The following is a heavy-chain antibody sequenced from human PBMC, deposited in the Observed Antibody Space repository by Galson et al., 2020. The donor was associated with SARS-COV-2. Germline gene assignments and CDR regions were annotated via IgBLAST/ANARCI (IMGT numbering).Heavy chain of an antibody. V-gene: IGHV6-1*01. J-gene: IGHJ4*02. CDR1: GDSVSSNSAA. CDR2: TYYYRSKWYS. Sequence: SQTLSLTCAISGDSVSSNSAAWNWIRQSPSRGLEWLGRTYYYRSKWYSDYAVSVKSRITINPDTSKNQFSLQMNSVTPEDTAVYYCARDSMIRGFIITSLDYWGQGTLVTVSS. D-gene: IGHD3-10*01. CDR3: ARDSMIRGFIITSLDY.